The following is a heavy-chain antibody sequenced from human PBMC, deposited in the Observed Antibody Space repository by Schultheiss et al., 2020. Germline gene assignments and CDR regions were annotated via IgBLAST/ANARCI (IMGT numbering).Heavy chain of an antibody. CDR3: ARGKYVFREDGMDV. V-gene: IGHV1-8*02. CDR1: GYTFTGYY. J-gene: IGHJ6*02. D-gene: IGHD1-26*01. CDR2: MNPNSGNT. Sequence: ASVKVSCKASGYTFTGYYMHWVRQATGQGLEWMGWMNPNSGNTGYAQKFQGRVTMTRNTSISTAYMELSSLRSEDTAVYYCARGKYVFREDGMDVWGQGTTVTVSS.